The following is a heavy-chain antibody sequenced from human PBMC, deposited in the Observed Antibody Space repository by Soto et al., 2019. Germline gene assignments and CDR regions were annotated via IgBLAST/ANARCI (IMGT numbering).Heavy chain of an antibody. CDR3: ARDPRGYCSSTSCYAGYAFDI. J-gene: IGHJ3*02. V-gene: IGHV3-66*01. CDR1: GFTVSSNY. Sequence: GGSLRLSCAASGFTVSSNYMSWVRQAPGKGLEWVSVIYSGGSTYYADSVKGRFTISRDNSKNTLYLQMNSLRAEDTAVYYCARDPRGYCSSTSCYAGYAFDIWGQGTMVTVSS. CDR2: IYSGGST. D-gene: IGHD2-2*01.